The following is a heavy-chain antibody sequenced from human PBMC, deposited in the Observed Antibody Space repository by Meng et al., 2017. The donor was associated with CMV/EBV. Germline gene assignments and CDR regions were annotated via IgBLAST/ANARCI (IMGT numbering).Heavy chain of an antibody. V-gene: IGHV3-30*02. D-gene: IGHD3-10*01. Sequence: RGSLRLSCAASGFTFSSYGMHWVRQAPGKGLEWVAFIRYDGSNKYYADSVKGRFTISRDNSKNTLYLQMNSLRAEDTAVYYCAKDPGSGSYYNEYYFDYWGQGTLVTVSS. CDR3: AKDPGSGSYYNEYYFDY. CDR2: IRYDGSNK. CDR1: GFTFSSYG. J-gene: IGHJ4*02.